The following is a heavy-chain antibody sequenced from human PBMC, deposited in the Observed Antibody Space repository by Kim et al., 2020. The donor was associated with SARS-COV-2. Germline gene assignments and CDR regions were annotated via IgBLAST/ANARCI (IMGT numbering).Heavy chain of an antibody. D-gene: IGHD6-13*01. CDR2: INTNTGNP. CDR1: GYTFTSYA. J-gene: IGHJ4*02. V-gene: IGHV7-4-1*02. Sequence: ASVKVSCKASGYTFTSYAMNWVRQAPGQGLEWMGWINTNTGNPTYAQGFTGRFVFSLDTSVSTAYLQISSLKAEDTAVYYCASLKGAQQPRQIDYWGQGTLVTVSS. CDR3: ASLKGAQQPRQIDY.